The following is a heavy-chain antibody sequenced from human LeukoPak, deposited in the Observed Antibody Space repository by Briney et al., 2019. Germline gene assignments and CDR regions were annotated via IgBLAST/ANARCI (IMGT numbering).Heavy chain of an antibody. CDR3: ARRVGAGSFDS. CDR1: GGSISSYY. CDR2: IYYSGST. D-gene: IGHD1-26*01. V-gene: IGHV4-59*08. Sequence: PSETLSLTCTVSGGSISSYYWSWIRQPPGKGLEWSGYIYYSGSTNYNPSLKSRVTISVDTSKNQSSLKLSSVTAADAAVYYCARRVGAGSFDSWGQGTLVTVSS. J-gene: IGHJ5*01.